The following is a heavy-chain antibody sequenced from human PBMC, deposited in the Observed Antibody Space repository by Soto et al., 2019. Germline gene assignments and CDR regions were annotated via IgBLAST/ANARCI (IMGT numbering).Heavy chain of an antibody. CDR3: ARHPSNFWFDP. V-gene: IGHV4-39*01. D-gene: IGHD4-4*01. Sequence: QLQLQESGPGLVKPSETLSLTCTVSGGSISSSSYFWGWIRQPPGKGLEWIGSIYYSGSTYYNPSLKSRVTVSVDTSKNQFSLKLSSVTAADTAVYYCARHPSNFWFDPWGEGTLGTVSS. CDR1: GGSISSSSYF. J-gene: IGHJ5*02. CDR2: IYYSGST.